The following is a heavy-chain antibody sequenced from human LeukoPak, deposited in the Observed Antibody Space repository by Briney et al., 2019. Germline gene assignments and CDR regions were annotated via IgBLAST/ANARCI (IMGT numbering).Heavy chain of an antibody. Sequence: SETLSLTCTVSGGSVSSGSYYWSWIRQPPGKGLEWIGYIYYSGSTNYNPSLKSRVTISVDTSKNQFSLKLSSVTAADTAVYYCARDPPDGAFDIWGQGTMVTVSS. J-gene: IGHJ3*02. V-gene: IGHV4-61*01. CDR2: IYYSGST. D-gene: IGHD5-24*01. CDR1: GGSVSSGSYY. CDR3: ARDPPDGAFDI.